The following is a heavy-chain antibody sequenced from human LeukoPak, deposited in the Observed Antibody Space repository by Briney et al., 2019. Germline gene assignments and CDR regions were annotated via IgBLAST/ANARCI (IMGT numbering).Heavy chain of an antibody. CDR1: EFSFSTNW. CDR2: LNEDGSVK. D-gene: IGHD2-15*01. Sequence: GGSLRLSCAASEFSFSTNWMHWVRLTPGKGLEWVAELNEDGSVKYYVDSVKGRFTISRDNARSLLFLQMYNLRSEDTGVYFCANVPRSTVSYWGRGTLVTVPS. J-gene: IGHJ4*02. V-gene: IGHV3-7*01. CDR3: ANVPRSTVSY.